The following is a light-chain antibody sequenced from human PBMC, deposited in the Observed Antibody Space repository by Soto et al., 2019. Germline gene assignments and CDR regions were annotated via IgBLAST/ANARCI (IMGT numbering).Light chain of an antibody. CDR2: GAS. CDR1: QSVSSNY. CDR3: QQFGNSPYT. Sequence: EIVLTQSPDTLSLSPGESATLSCRASQSVSSNYLAWYQHKPGQAPRLLIYGASSRATGIPDRFSGSGSGTDFTLTISRLEPEDFAVYYCQQFGNSPYTFGQGTRLEIK. J-gene: IGKJ2*01. V-gene: IGKV3-20*01.